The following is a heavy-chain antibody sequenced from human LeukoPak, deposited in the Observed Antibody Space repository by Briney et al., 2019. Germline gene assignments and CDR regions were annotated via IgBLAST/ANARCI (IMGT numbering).Heavy chain of an antibody. V-gene: IGHV1-69*06. J-gene: IGHJ4*02. CDR2: IIPLFGTA. CDR1: GGTFSNYA. CDR3: ARVVRNYYDRSGYEDY. Sequence: ASVTVSCKASGGTFSNYAISWVRQVPGQGLEWMGGIIPLFGTANYAQKFQGRVTITADKSTTTAYMELSSLSSGDTAMYYCARVVRNYYDRSGYEDYWGQGTLVTVSS. D-gene: IGHD3-22*01.